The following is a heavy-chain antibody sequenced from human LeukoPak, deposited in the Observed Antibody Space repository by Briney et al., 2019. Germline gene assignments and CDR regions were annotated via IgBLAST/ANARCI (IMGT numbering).Heavy chain of an antibody. V-gene: IGHV4-31*03. D-gene: IGHD2-2*01. J-gene: IGHJ4*02. CDR1: GGSISSGGYY. CDR3: ARVSRDIVVVPAAIGGDYFDY. Sequence: PSQTLSLTCTVSGGSISSGGYYWSWIRQHPGKGLEWIGYIYYSGSTYYNPSLKRRVTISVDTSKNQFSLKLSSVTAADTAVYYCARVSRDIVVVPAAIGGDYFDYWGQGTLVTVSS. CDR2: IYYSGST.